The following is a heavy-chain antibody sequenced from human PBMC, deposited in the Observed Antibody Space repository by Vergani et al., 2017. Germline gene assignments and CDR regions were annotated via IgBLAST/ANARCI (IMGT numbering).Heavy chain of an antibody. J-gene: IGHJ3*02. CDR3: ARQFWVSQGVGAFET. Sequence: QVQLQESGPGVVKPSQTLSLTCSVSGYSISRGYYWGWIRQPPGKGLKWIATVFHSGSAYYNPSLRRRVTISVETSKNQFSLRLTTLTAADTSVYYCARQFWVSQGVGAFETWGRGTEVSVSS. V-gene: IGHV4-38-2*02. CDR2: VFHSGSA. CDR1: GYSISRGYY. D-gene: IGHD3-16*01.